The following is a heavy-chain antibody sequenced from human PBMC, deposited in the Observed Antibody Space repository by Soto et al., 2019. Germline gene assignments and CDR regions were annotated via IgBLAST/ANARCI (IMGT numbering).Heavy chain of an antibody. J-gene: IGHJ4*02. V-gene: IGHV1-3*04. Sequence: ASVKVSCKTSGYTFTYYALHWVRQAPGQGLEWMVWINTGNGKTKYSQNFQGRLTITRDTSATTLYMELSSLRSEDTTVYYCVRFSGIPVWGQGTLVTVSS. CDR3: VRFSGIPV. D-gene: IGHD1-1*01. CDR1: GYTFTYYA. CDR2: INTGNGKT.